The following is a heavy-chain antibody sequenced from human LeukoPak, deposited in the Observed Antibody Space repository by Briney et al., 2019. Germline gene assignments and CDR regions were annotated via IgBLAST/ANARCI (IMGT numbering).Heavy chain of an antibody. D-gene: IGHD6-19*01. J-gene: IGHJ5*02. CDR3: ASGPNSPIAVAGPDNWFDP. Sequence: ASVTVSCKASGYTFTGYYMHWVRQAPGQGLEWMGWINPNSGGTNYAQKFQGRVTMTRDTSISTAYMELSRLRSDDTAVYYCASGPNSPIAVAGPDNWFDPWGQGTLVTVSS. CDR1: GYTFTGYY. V-gene: IGHV1-2*02. CDR2: INPNSGGT.